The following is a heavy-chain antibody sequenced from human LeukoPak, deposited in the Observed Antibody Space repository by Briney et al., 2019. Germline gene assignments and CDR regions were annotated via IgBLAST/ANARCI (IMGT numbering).Heavy chain of an antibody. D-gene: IGHD6-19*01. CDR3: VRGSSGSNFDS. J-gene: IGHJ4*02. V-gene: IGHV3-74*01. CDR1: GFTFSSYW. Sequence: GGSLRLSCAASGFTFSSYWMHWVRQGPGKGLVWVSHISRDGTGTNYAGSVKGRFTISRDNAKNSSYLQMNSLRAEDTAVYYCVRGSSGSNFDSWGQGTLVTVSS. CDR2: ISRDGTGT.